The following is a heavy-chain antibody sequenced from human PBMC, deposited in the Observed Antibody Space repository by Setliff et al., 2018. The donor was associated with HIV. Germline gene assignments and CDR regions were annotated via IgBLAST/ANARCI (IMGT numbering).Heavy chain of an antibody. CDR1: GFTFGDYA. V-gene: IGHV3-49*04. CDR2: IRSKAYGGTT. Sequence: GGSLRLSCTASGFTFGDYAMNWVRQAPGKGLEWVGFIRSKAYGGTTEYAASVKGRFTISRDDSKDMLYLQMNSLKTEDTAVYYCATERGYSASKYLDYWGQGTLVTVSS. J-gene: IGHJ4*02. CDR3: ATERGYSASKYLDY. D-gene: IGHD5-12*01.